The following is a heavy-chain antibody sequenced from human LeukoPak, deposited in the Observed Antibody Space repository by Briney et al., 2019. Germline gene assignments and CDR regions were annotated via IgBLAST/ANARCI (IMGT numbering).Heavy chain of an antibody. J-gene: IGHJ4*02. CDR3: AKGDYYDSSGYSLFDY. V-gene: IGHV3-23*01. Sequence: PGGSLRLSCAASGFTFSSYAMSWVRQAPGKGLEWVSAISGSGGSTYYADSVRGRFTIPRDNSKNTLYLQMNSLRAEDTAVYYCAKGDYYDSSGYSLFDYWGQGTLVTVSS. D-gene: IGHD3-22*01. CDR1: GFTFSSYA. CDR2: ISGSGGST.